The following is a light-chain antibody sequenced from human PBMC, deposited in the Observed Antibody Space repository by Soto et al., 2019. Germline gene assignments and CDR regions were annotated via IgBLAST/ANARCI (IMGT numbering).Light chain of an antibody. CDR3: CSFAGSATFGV. CDR1: SSDIGGYDV. V-gene: IGLV2-23*02. J-gene: IGLJ3*02. CDR2: EVN. Sequence: QSALTQPASVSGSPGQSITISCTGTSSDIGGYDVVSWYQQHPGKAPKLILYEVNKRPSGVSNRFSGSKSGNTASLTVSGLRAEDEADYHCCSFAGSATFGVFGGGTKLTVL.